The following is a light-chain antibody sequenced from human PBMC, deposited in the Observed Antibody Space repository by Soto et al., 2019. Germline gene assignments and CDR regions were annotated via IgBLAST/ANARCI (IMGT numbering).Light chain of an antibody. J-gene: IGLJ2*01. CDR2: RNT. CDR1: SSNIGNNF. CDR3: ASWDDSLSVV. Sequence: QSVLTQPPSVSGTPGQGVTISCSGSSSNIGNNFVHWYQQLPGSAPRLLIYRNTQGPAGAPDRFSGSKSGTSASLAISGLRSEDEAHYYCASWDDSLSVVFGGGTKVTVL. V-gene: IGLV1-47*01.